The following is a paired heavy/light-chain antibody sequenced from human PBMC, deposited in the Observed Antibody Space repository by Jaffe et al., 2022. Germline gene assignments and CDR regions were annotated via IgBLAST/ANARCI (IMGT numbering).Light chain of an antibody. J-gene: IGLJ2*01. CDR1: SSNIGINY. Sequence: QSVLTQPPSVSAAPGQKVTISCSGSSSNIGINYVSWYQQLPGTAPKLLIYENNKRPSGIPDRFSGSKSGTSVTLDITGLQTGDEADYYCGTWDNSLSAVVFGGGTKLTVL. CDR3: GTWDNSLSAVV. CDR2: ENN. V-gene: IGLV1-51*02.
Heavy chain of an antibody. Sequence: QVQLVESGGGVVQPGGSLRLSCTASGFTFSSYGMHWVRQAPGKGLEWVTFIRSDENIKFYADSVKGRFTISRDNSKNTLYLQMNSLRTEDTALYYCARGWNMVTATPFVYWGQGTLLTVSS. V-gene: IGHV3-30*02. CDR1: GFTFSSYG. J-gene: IGHJ4*02. CDR3: ARGWNMVTATPFVY. D-gene: IGHD2-21*02. CDR2: IRSDENIK.